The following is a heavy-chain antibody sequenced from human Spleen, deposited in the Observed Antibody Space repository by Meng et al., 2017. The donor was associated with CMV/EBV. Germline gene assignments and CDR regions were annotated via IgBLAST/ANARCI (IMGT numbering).Heavy chain of an antibody. V-gene: IGHV1-18*01. CDR2: ISAYNGNT. Sequence: ASVKVSCKASGYTFTSYGISWVRQAPGQGLEWMGWISAYNGNTNYAQKLQGRVTMTTDTSTSTAYMEPRSLRSDDTAVYYCARAIAARPVYYYGMDVWGQGTTVTVSS. CDR1: GYTFTSYG. CDR3: ARAIAARPVYYYGMDV. D-gene: IGHD6-6*01. J-gene: IGHJ6*02.